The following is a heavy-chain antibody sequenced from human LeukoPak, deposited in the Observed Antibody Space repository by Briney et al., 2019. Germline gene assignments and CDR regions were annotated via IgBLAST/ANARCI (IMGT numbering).Heavy chain of an antibody. D-gene: IGHD2-15*01. CDR1: GFTFSSDG. J-gene: IGHJ4*02. CDR2: IRYDGSNK. Sequence: PRGSLRLSCAASGFTFSSDGMHWVRQAPGKGLEWVAFIRYDGSNKYYADSVKGRFTISRDNSKNTLYLQMNSLRAEDTAVYYCAKDQDVVVVAATQIDYWGQGTLVTVSS. V-gene: IGHV3-30*02. CDR3: AKDQDVVVVAATQIDY.